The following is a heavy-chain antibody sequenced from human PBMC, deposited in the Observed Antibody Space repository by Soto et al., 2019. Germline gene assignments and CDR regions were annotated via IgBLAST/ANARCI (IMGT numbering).Heavy chain of an antibody. CDR3: ARQLPGAWAVRPIDC. CDR1: GGSIISSTNY. Sequence: SETLSLTCTVSGGSIISSTNYWGWLRQPPGKGLEWIGSFYYRGSTYYNPSLTSRLTISVDTSNNHFSPKLSSVTAADTAIYYCARQLPGAWAVRPIDCWGQGILVTVSS. V-gene: IGHV4-39*01. J-gene: IGHJ4*02. CDR2: FYYRGST. D-gene: IGHD6-6*01.